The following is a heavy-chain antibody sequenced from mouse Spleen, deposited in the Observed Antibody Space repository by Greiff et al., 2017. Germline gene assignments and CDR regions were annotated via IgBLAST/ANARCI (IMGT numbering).Heavy chain of an antibody. Sequence: QVQLQQPGAELVKPGASVKLSCKASGYTFTSYWMQWVKQRPGQGLEWIGEIDPSDSYTNYNQKFKGKATLTVDTSSSTAYMQLSSLTSEDSAVYYCAPNWDEGGYWGQGTTLTVSS. J-gene: IGHJ2*01. CDR2: IDPSDSYT. CDR1: GYTFTSYW. V-gene: IGHV1-50*01. D-gene: IGHD4-1*02. CDR3: APNWDEGGY.